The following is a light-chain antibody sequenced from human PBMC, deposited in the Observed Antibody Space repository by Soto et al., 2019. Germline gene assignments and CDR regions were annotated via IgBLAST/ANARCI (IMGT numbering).Light chain of an antibody. CDR1: QGISSY. CDR3: QQLNNFPRT. J-gene: IGKJ1*01. CDR2: GAS. V-gene: IGKV1-9*01. Sequence: DIQLTQSPSFLSASVGDRVTITCRASQGISSYLAWYQQRPGKAPKLLMYGASTLQSGVPSRFSRSASGTTFTLTINNLQPEDFATYYCQQLNNFPRTFGQGTKVE.